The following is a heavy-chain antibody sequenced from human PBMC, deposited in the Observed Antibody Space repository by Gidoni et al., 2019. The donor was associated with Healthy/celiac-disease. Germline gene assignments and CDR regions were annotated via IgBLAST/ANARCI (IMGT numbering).Heavy chain of an antibody. D-gene: IGHD3-22*01. CDR3: ACGPNDDSSGYYTN. CDR2: IIPIFGTA. CDR1: GVTFSSYA. V-gene: IGHV1-69*01. J-gene: IGHJ4*02. Sequence: QAQLVQSGAGVQKPASSERVSCQASGVTFSSYAISWVRQAPGKGLEWMGGIIPIFGTANYAQKLQGRVTITADESTSTAYMELSSLRSEDTAVYYCACGPNDDSSGYYTNWGQGTLVTVSS.